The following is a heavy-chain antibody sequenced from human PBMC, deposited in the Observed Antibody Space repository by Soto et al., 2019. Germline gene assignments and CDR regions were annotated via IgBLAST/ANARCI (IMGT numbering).Heavy chain of an antibody. J-gene: IGHJ6*02. CDR3: ARDVDSGYDYPNYYYYGMDV. CDR1: GGTVSSYA. D-gene: IGHD5-12*01. Sequence: ASVKVSCKASGGTVSSYAISWVRHAPXQXLXXLGAIIPIFGVPNYAQKFRGRVTITADESTSTSFLEVGSLRSDDMAVYYCARDVDSGYDYPNYYYYGMDVWGPGTTVTVSS. V-gene: IGHV1-69*13. CDR2: IIPIFGVP.